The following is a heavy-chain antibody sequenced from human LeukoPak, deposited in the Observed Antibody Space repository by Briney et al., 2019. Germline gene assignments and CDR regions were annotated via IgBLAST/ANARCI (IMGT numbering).Heavy chain of an antibody. D-gene: IGHD2-2*01. J-gene: IGHJ3*02. CDR3: ASLLSGGFDI. CDR1: EFTFRSYW. V-gene: IGHV3-7*03. CDR2: IKEDGSEK. Sequence: GGSLRLSCVVSEFTFRSYWMSWVRQAPGKGLEWVASIKEDGSEKYYVDSVKGRFTISRDNAISRDNAKNPLFLQMNSLRAEDTAVYYCASLLSGGFDIWGQGTMVTVSS.